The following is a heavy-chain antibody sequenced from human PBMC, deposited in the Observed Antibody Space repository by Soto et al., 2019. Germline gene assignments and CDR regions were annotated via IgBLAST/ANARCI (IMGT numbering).Heavy chain of an antibody. V-gene: IGHV1-69*13. D-gene: IGHD2-15*01. J-gene: IGHJ6*02. Sequence: SVKVSCKASGGTFSSHAISWVRQAPGQGLEWMGGIIPIFGTANYAQKFQGRVTITADESTSTAYMELSSLRSEDTAVYYCACGRGNCSGGSCYSDYYYGMDIWGQGTTVTVSS. CDR1: GGTFSSHA. CDR2: IIPIFGTA. CDR3: ACGRGNCSGGSCYSDYYYGMDI.